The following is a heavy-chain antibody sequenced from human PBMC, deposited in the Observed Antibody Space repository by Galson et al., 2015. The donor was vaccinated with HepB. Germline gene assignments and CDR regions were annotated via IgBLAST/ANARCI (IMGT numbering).Heavy chain of an antibody. D-gene: IGHD6-19*01. Sequence: SLRLSCAASGFTFSYYAMSWVRQAPGKGLEWVSAITPSGDNTYSADSMKGRFTISRDNSKNTLFLQMNSLRADDTAIYFCAKVFPEKSSGWYREALSNFASWGQGTRVTVSS. J-gene: IGHJ4*02. CDR3: AKVFPEKSSGWYREALSNFAS. V-gene: IGHV3-23*01. CDR2: ITPSGDNT. CDR1: GFTFSYYA.